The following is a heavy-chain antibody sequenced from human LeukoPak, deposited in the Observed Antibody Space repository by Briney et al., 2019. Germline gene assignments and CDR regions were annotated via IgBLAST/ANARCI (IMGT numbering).Heavy chain of an antibody. CDR1: GFTFSNYA. J-gene: IGHJ6*02. Sequence: GGSLRLSCAASGFTFSNYAMSWVRQAPGKGLEWVSAISGSGGSTYYADSVKGRFTISRDNSKNTLYLQMNSLRAEDTAVYYCAKKESRYCSSPSCLIGMDVWGQGTTVTVSS. D-gene: IGHD2-2*01. CDR2: ISGSGGST. CDR3: AKKESRYCSSPSCLIGMDV. V-gene: IGHV3-23*01.